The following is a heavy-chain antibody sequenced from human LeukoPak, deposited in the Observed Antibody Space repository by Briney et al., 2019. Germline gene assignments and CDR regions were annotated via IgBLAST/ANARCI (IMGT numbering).Heavy chain of an antibody. CDR2: IDPSAGST. D-gene: IGHD2-15*01. CDR1: GYTFTSYY. Sequence: ASVKVSCKASGYTFTSYYMHWVRQAPGQGLEWMGIIDPSAGSTNYTQKFQGRVTMTRDMSTSTVYMELSSLRSEDTALYFCAREGPDIGLVVAATWGNWFDPWGQGTLVIVSS. CDR3: AREGPDIGLVVAATWGNWFDP. J-gene: IGHJ5*02. V-gene: IGHV1-46*01.